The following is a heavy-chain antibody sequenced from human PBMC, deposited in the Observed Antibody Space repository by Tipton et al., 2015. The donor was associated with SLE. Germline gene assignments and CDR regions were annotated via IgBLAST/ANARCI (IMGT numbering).Heavy chain of an antibody. J-gene: IGHJ4*02. CDR1: GGSINTYY. D-gene: IGHD2-2*01. V-gene: IGHV4-59*01. CDR3: ARGPVVDY. CDR2: IYYTGST. Sequence: LRLSCTVSGGSINTYYWSWIRQPPGKGLEWIGYIYYTGSTNYNPSLKSRVTISVDTSNNQFSLKLRSVTAADTAVYYCARGPVVDYWGQGTLVTVS.